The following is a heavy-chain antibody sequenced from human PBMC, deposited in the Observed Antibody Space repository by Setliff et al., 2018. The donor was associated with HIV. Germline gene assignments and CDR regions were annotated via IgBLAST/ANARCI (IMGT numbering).Heavy chain of an antibody. J-gene: IGHJ6*03. Sequence: GGSLRLSCVASGFTFRYYGIHWVRQAPGKGLEWVAVIQHDGKKEYYADSVKGRFIISRDNSKNTIFLQMNSLRAEDTAVYYCARDASIAVGGRYYYYYMDVWGKGTTVTVSS. V-gene: IGHV3-30*03. CDR3: ARDASIAVGGRYYYYYMDV. CDR2: IQHDGKKE. D-gene: IGHD6-19*01. CDR1: GFTFRYYG.